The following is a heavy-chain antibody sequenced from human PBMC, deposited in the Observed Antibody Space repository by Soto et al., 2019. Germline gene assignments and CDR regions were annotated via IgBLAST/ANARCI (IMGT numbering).Heavy chain of an antibody. CDR1: GSSISSDGYS. Sequence: SETRSLTFSVAGSSISSDGYSWGWIRQPPGKGLEWMGYIYHSGSTYYNPSLKSRGTISGDRSKNHFSLKLSSVTSSDTAVDFCARVQEVWGQGTKVPVPS. V-gene: IGHV4-30-2*01. CDR2: IYHSGST. J-gene: IGHJ6*02. CDR3: ARVQEV.